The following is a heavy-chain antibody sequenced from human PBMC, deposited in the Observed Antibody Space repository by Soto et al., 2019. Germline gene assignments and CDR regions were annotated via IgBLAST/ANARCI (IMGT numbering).Heavy chain of an antibody. J-gene: IGHJ6*03. CDR2: IYYSGST. CDR1: GGSISSGGYY. CDR3: ARVGKMDYYNYYYYMDV. V-gene: IGHV4-31*03. D-gene: IGHD1-26*01. Sequence: PSETLYLTCTVSGGSISSGGYYWSWIRQHPGKGLEWIGYIYYSGSTYYNPSLKSRVTISVDTSKNQFSLKLSSVTAADTAVYYCARVGKMDYYNYYYYMDVWGKGTTVTVSS.